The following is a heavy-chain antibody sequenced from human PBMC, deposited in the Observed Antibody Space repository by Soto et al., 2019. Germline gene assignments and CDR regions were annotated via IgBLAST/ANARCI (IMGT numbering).Heavy chain of an antibody. D-gene: IGHD1-26*01. V-gene: IGHV3-30*18. CDR2: ISSDGSSK. CDR1: GFTLTNNG. J-gene: IGHJ6*02. Sequence: GGSLRLSCVASGFTLTNNGMHWVRQAPGQGLEWVAVISSDGSSKYYGDSVRGRFTISRDNSKNTLFLEMNSLRSEDTAVYYCAKDRGLAESGRWSHYYYGMDVSGQGTTGTVSS. CDR3: AKDRGLAESGRWSHYYYGMDV.